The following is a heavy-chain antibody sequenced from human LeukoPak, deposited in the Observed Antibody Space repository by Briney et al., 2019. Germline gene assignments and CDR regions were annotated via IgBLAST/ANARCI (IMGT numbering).Heavy chain of an antibody. V-gene: IGHV1-69*06. CDR2: IIPIFGTA. J-gene: IGHJ3*02. CDR3: ARDRVGQQLGERGTDAFDI. Sequence: GASVKVSCKASGGTFSSYAISWVRQAPGQGLEWMGGIIPIFGTANYAQKFQGRVTITADRSTSTAYMELSSLRSEDTAVYYCARDRVGQQLGERGTDAFDIWGQGTMVTVSS. CDR1: GGTFSSYA. D-gene: IGHD6-13*01.